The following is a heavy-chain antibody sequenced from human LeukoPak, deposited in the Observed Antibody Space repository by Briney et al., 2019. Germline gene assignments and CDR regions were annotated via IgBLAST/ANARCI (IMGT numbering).Heavy chain of an antibody. J-gene: IGHJ3*02. Sequence: GESLKISCKGSGYSFTGYWIAWVRQTPGKGLECMGIMHPRDSETRYGPSFQGQVSMSADKSINTAYLQWNSLKASDTAMYYCARVIYSSSARCFDIWGQGTMVTVSS. D-gene: IGHD6-19*01. CDR2: MHPRDSET. CDR1: GYSFTGYW. V-gene: IGHV5-51*01. CDR3: ARVIYSSSARCFDI.